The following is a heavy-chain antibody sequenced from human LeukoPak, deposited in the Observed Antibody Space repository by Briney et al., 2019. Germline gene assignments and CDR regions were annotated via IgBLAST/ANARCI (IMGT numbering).Heavy chain of an antibody. D-gene: IGHD1-1*01. V-gene: IGHV3-33*06. CDR1: GFTFSSYG. Sequence: PGGSLRLSCAASGFTFSSYGMHWVRQAPGKGLEWVAVIWYDGSNKYYADSVKGRFTISRDNSKNTLYLQLNSLRAEDTAVYYCAKDKGSTLEYWGQGTLVTVSS. J-gene: IGHJ4*02. CDR3: AKDKGSTLEY. CDR2: IWYDGSNK.